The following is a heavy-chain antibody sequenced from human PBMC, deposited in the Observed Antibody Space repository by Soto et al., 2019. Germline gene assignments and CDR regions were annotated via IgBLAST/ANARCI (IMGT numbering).Heavy chain of an antibody. Sequence: SETLSLTCTVSHGSITSGDYFWAWIRRPPGKGLEFIGSVHSSGGTYYSPSLRSRASISIDKSKNQFSLKLTSVNAGDTAVYFCASVVVGATRQTGSDHWGQGTLVTVS. J-gene: IGHJ4*02. CDR1: HGSITSGDYF. CDR3: ASVVVGATRQTGSDH. V-gene: IGHV4-39*01. D-gene: IGHD2-15*01. CDR2: VHSSGGT.